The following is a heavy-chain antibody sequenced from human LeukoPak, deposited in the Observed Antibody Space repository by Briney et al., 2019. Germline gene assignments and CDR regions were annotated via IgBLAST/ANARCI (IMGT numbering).Heavy chain of an antibody. CDR3: ARDAMGLPGRTNFDY. CDR1: GYTFTGYY. Sequence: ASVKVSCKASGYTFTGYYMHWVRQAPGQGLEWMGWINPNSGGTNYAQKFQGRVTMTRDTSISTAYMELSRLRSDDTAVYYCARDAMGLPGRTNFDYWGQGTLVTVSS. CDR2: INPNSGGT. D-gene: IGHD1-7*01. V-gene: IGHV1-2*02. J-gene: IGHJ4*02.